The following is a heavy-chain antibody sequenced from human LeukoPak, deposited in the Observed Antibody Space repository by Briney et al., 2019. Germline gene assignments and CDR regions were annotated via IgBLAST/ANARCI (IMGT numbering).Heavy chain of an antibody. CDR2: ISSSSSAI. J-gene: IGHJ4*02. CDR3: ARGALRYSDY. CDR1: GFTFSSYT. V-gene: IGHV3-48*02. D-gene: IGHD3-9*01. Sequence: PGGSLRLSCAASGFTFSSYTMNWVRQAPGKGLEWVSSISSSSSAIYYAASVKGRFTISGDNAKNSLYLQMNSLRDEDTAVYYCARGALRYSDYWGQGTLVTVPS.